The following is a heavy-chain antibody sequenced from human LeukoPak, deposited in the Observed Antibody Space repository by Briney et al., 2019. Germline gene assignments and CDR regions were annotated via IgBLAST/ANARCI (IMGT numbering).Heavy chain of an antibody. D-gene: IGHD1-26*01. CDR1: GFTLRSYA. V-gene: IGHV3-23*01. J-gene: IGHJ3*02. CDR3: AKDQWERGADDAFDI. CDR2: ISGSGGST. Sequence: GGSLRLSCAASGFTLRSYAMSWVRQAPGKGLEWVSAISGSGGSTYYADSVKGRFTISRDNSKSTLYLQMNSLRAEDTAVYYCAKDQWERGADDAFDIWGQGTMVTVSS.